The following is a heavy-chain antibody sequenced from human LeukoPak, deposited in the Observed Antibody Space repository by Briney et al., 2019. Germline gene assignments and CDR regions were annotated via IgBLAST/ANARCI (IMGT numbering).Heavy chain of an antibody. Sequence: PGGSLRLSCAASGFTFSSYGMHWVRQAPGKGLEWVAVIWYDGSNKYYADSVKGRFTISRDNSKNTLYLQMNSLRAEDTAVYYCAKGASSGLSSPFDYWGQGTLVTVSS. V-gene: IGHV3-33*06. J-gene: IGHJ4*02. CDR1: GFTFSSYG. CDR3: AKGASSGLSSPFDY. D-gene: IGHD3-22*01. CDR2: IWYDGSNK.